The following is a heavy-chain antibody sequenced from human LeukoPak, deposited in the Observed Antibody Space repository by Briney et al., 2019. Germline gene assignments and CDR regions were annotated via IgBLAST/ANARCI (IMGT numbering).Heavy chain of an antibody. V-gene: IGHV3-48*02. CDR2: ISSSDSTI. Sequence: QPGGSLRLSCAASGFTFSSYSMNWVRQAPGKGLEWVSYISSSDSTIYYAESVKGRFTISRDNAKNSLYLQMNSLRDDDMALYYCARGNSGSYSQDWFDPWGQGTLVTVSS. CDR1: GFTFSSYS. J-gene: IGHJ5*02. D-gene: IGHD1-26*01. CDR3: ARGNSGSYSQDWFDP.